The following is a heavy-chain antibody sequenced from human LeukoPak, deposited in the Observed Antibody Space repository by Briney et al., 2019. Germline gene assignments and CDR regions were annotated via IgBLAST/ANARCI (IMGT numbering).Heavy chain of an antibody. V-gene: IGHV3-48*04. Sequence: GGSLRLSCAASGFPFSSYSFNWVRLAPGKGLAWVAYISSSGTIYYAASVTGRFTISRDNAKNSLYLQMNSLRADDTAVYYYVRGARGGDYWGQGTLVTVSS. CDR1: GFPFSSYS. J-gene: IGHJ4*02. D-gene: IGHD2-15*01. CDR3: VRGARGGDY. CDR2: ISSSGTI.